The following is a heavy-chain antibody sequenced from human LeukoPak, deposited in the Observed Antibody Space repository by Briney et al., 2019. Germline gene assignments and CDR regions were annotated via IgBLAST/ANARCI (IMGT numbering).Heavy chain of an antibody. CDR3: ARDLGASQHLSWFGP. D-gene: IGHD1-26*01. Sequence: PGGSLRLSCAASGVTFSSYDMHWVRQAPGKGLEWVGNINEDGSVKYYVDSVKGRFTISRDNAKNSLYLQMNSLRAEDTAVYYCARDLGASQHLSWFGPWGQGTLVTVSS. V-gene: IGHV3-7*05. J-gene: IGHJ5*02. CDR1: GVTFSSYD. CDR2: INEDGSVK.